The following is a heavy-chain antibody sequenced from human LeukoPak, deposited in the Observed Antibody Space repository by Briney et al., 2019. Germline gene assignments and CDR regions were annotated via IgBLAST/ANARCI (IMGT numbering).Heavy chain of an antibody. V-gene: IGHV3-30-3*01. CDR3: ARGQEYYYDSSAYSKFDY. CDR1: GFTFSSYA. D-gene: IGHD3-22*01. CDR2: ISYDGSNK. Sequence: GGSLRLSCAASGFTFSSYAMHWVRQAPGKGLEWVAVISYDGSNKYYADSVKGRFTISRDNSKNTLYLQMNSLRAEDTALYYCARGQEYYYDSSAYSKFDYWGQGTLATVSS. J-gene: IGHJ4*02.